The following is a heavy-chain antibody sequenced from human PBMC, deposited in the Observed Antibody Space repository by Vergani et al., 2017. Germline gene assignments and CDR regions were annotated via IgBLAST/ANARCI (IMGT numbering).Heavy chain of an antibody. CDR3: ARDRGYYDSSGYNPLDFDY. CDR2: INTKTGNP. D-gene: IGHD3-22*01. Sequence: QVQLVQSGSELKKTGASVKVSCKTSGYTFTSYAMNWVRQAPGQGLEWMGWINTKTGNPTYAQGFTGRFVFSLDTPVRTAYLQISSLKAEDTAVYYCARDRGYYDSSGYNPLDFDYWGQGILVTVSS. CDR1: GYTFTSYA. V-gene: IGHV7-4-1*02. J-gene: IGHJ4*02.